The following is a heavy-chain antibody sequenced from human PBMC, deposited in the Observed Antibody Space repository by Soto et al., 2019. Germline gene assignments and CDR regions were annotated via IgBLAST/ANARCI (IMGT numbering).Heavy chain of an antibody. D-gene: IGHD3-16*01. CDR1: GYIFVNYG. J-gene: IGHJ6*02. Sequence: ASVKVSCKASGYIFVNYGIAWVRQAPGQGLEWKGWISPYTGNTHSATKVQGRLTMTTDTSTSTAYMDLGSLTSDDTAVYYCVMVDNYVTPTPQDVWGQGTTVTVS. CDR3: VMVDNYVTPTPQDV. CDR2: ISPYTGNT. V-gene: IGHV1-18*01.